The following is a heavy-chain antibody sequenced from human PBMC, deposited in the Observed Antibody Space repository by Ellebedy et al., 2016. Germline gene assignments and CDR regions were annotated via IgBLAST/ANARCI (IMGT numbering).Heavy chain of an antibody. V-gene: IGHV3-48*04. J-gene: IGHJ5*02. CDR2: ISGASGTV. Sequence: GGSLRLSXEASGLIVSYNSMNWVRQAPGKGLEWISHISGASGTVYYADSVKGRFTMSRDNAKNSLYLQMNSLRAEDTAVYYCASTRGPWGQGTLVTVSS. CDR3: ASTRGP. CDR1: GLIVSYNS. D-gene: IGHD2-2*01.